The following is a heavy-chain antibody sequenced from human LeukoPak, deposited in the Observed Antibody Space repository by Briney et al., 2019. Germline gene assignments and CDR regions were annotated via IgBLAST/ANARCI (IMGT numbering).Heavy chain of an antibody. D-gene: IGHD6-19*01. CDR3: ARYGNGAWLGHYAFDM. V-gene: IGHV3-7*01. CDR2: IKQDGSEK. J-gene: IGHJ3*02. CDR1: RFTLSYYW. Sequence: GGSLSLSCAASRFTLSYYWRSWVRPAQGKGLEWVANIKQDGSEKYYVDSVKGRFTISRDNAKNSLYLQMNSLKAEDTAVYYCARYGNGAWLGHYAFDMWGQGTMVTVSS.